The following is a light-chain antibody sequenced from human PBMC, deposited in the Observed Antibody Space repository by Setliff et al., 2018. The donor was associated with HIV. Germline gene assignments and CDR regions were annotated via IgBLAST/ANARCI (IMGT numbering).Light chain of an antibody. V-gene: IGLV2-14*03. Sequence: QSALAQPASVSGSPGQSITISCTGTSSDVGGYSLVSWYQQHPGKAPKLIIYEVRNRPSGVSHRVSGSKSGNTASLTISGLQAEDEADYYCSSYAITNTLPFGTGTKVTVL. CDR2: EVR. CDR1: SSDVGGYSL. J-gene: IGLJ1*01. CDR3: SSYAITNTLP.